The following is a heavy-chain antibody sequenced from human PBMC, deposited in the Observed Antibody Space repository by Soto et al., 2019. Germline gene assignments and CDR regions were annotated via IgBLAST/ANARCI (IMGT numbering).Heavy chain of an antibody. CDR2: ISGSGGST. Sequence: PGGSLILSCAASGFTFSSYAMSWVRQAPGKGLEWVSAISGSGGSTYYADSVKGRFTISRDNSKNTLYLQMNSLRAEDTAVYYCAKYVLWFGELSWILDYWGQGSLVTVSS. D-gene: IGHD3-10*01. CDR3: AKYVLWFGELSWILDY. V-gene: IGHV3-23*01. CDR1: GFTFSSYA. J-gene: IGHJ4*02.